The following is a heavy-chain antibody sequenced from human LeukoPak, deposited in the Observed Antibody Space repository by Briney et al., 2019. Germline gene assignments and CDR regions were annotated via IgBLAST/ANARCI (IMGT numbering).Heavy chain of an antibody. CDR1: GGSISSGSYS. V-gene: IGHV4-30-2*01. D-gene: IGHD3-22*01. Sequence: PSQTLSLTCAVSGGSISSGSYSWSWIRQPPGKGLEWIGYIYPRGSTYYNPSLKSRVILSLDKSANQFSLRLSSVTAADTAVYYCARHVHVSMIVVILSDYFDYWGRGTPVSVSS. CDR3: ARHVHVSMIVVILSDYFDY. CDR2: IYPRGST. J-gene: IGHJ4*02.